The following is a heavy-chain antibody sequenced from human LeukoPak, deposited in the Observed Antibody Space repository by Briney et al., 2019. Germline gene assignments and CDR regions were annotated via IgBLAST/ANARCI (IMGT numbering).Heavy chain of an antibody. J-gene: IGHJ4*02. CDR2: IYYSGST. CDR3: ARASEWLRFDY. CDR1: GGSISSSSYY. Sequence: SETLSLTCTVSGGSISSSSYYWGWIRQPPGKGLEWIGSIYYSGSTYYNPSLKSRVTISVDTSKNQFSLKLSSVTAADTAVYYCARASEWLRFDYWGQGTLVTVSS. V-gene: IGHV4-39*01. D-gene: IGHD3-3*01.